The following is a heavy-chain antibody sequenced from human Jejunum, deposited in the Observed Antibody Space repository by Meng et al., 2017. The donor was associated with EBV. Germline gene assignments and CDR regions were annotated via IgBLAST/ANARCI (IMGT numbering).Heavy chain of an antibody. CDR3: ASDISTATFGY. CDR2: INTRTGNP. Sequence: LVQSGSELNKPGASVKVSCKASGYTFSRYAMNWVRQAPGQGLEWMGWINTRTGNPAYAQGFTGRFVFSLDTSVGTAYLQISSLKAEDTAVYYCASDISTATFGYWGQGTLVTVSS. D-gene: IGHD2-21*02. J-gene: IGHJ4*02. CDR1: GYTFSRYA. V-gene: IGHV7-4-1*02.